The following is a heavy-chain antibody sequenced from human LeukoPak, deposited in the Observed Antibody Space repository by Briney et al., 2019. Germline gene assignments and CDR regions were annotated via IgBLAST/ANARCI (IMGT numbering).Heavy chain of an antibody. CDR1: GVTFSSYA. Sequence: ASVKVSCKTSGVTFSSYAISWVRQAPGQGLEWMGGIIPMFGTANYAQKFQGRVTITADESASTAYMELTSLRSEDTAVYYCAKEGVLGATMTNNWFDPWGQGTLVTVSS. J-gene: IGHJ5*02. CDR2: IIPMFGTA. V-gene: IGHV1-69*13. CDR3: AKEGVLGATMTNNWFDP. D-gene: IGHD1-26*01.